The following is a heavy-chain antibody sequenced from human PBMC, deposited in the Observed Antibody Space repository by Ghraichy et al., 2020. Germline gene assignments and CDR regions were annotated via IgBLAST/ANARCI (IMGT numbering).Heavy chain of an antibody. J-gene: IGHJ4*02. CDR1: GFTFSSYW. CDR3: AREKQPGGAAAGTGY. CDR2: IKQDGGEK. Sequence: GDSLNISCEASGFTFSSYWMNWVRQAPGKGLEWVANIKQDGGEKYYVDSVNGRFTISRDNAKNSLYLQMNSLRAEDTAVYYCAREKQPGGAAAGTGYWGQGTLVTVSS. V-gene: IGHV3-7*01. D-gene: IGHD6-13*01.